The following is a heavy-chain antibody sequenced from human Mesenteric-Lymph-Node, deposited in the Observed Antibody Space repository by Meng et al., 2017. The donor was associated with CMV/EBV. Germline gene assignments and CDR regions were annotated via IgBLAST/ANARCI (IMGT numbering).Heavy chain of an antibody. D-gene: IGHD4-11*01. V-gene: IGHV3-30*04. CDR3: ARAYSNYVHYYGMDV. J-gene: IGHJ6*02. Sequence: GESLKISCAASGFSFNGYTLHWVRQAPGKGLEWVAVVSFDGSNKNCADSVKGRFTISRDNSKNTLNLQMNSLRVEDTAVYYCARAYSNYVHYYGMDVWGQGTTVTVSS. CDR2: VSFDGSNK. CDR1: GFSFNGYT.